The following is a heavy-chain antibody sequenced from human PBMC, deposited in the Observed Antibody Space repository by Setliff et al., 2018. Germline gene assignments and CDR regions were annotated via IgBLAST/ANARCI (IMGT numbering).Heavy chain of an antibody. V-gene: IGHV3-74*01. J-gene: IGHJ3*02. D-gene: IGHD3-22*01. CDR3: TRARVIVGVGIQGVFDI. CDR2: INNDGSSI. Sequence: PGGSLRLSCVVSGFTFSDYWMHWVRQVPGKGLVWVSRINNDGSSITYTDSVKGRFTISRDNAKNSLYLQMNSLRAEDTAVYYCTRARVIVGVGIQGVFDIWGQGTMVTVSS. CDR1: GFTFSDYW.